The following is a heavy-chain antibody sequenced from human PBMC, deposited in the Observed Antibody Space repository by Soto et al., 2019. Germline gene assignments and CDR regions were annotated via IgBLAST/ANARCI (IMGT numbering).Heavy chain of an antibody. Sequence: GGSLRLSCAASGFTFSSYAMSWVRQAPGKGLEWVSAISGSGGSTYYADSVKGRFTISRDNSKNTLYLQMNSLRAEDTAVYYCAKDLRSGNSRYGMDVWGQGTTVTVSS. CDR2: ISGSGGST. D-gene: IGHD3-3*01. CDR1: GFTFSSYA. J-gene: IGHJ6*02. CDR3: AKDLRSGNSRYGMDV. V-gene: IGHV3-23*01.